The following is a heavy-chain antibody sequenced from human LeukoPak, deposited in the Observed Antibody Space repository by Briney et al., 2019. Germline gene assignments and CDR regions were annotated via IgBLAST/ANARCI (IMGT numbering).Heavy chain of an antibody. CDR2: ISSSGTSM. CDR1: GFTFSDYY. J-gene: IGHJ4*02. D-gene: IGHD2-21*02. V-gene: IGHV3-11*04. CDR3: ARAPGDPIDY. Sequence: PGGSLRLSCAASGFTFSDYYMNWIRQAPGKGLEWVSYISSSGTSMFYADSVKGRFTIPRDNAKNLLHLQMNSLRAEDTAVYYCARAPGDPIDYWGQGTLVTVSS.